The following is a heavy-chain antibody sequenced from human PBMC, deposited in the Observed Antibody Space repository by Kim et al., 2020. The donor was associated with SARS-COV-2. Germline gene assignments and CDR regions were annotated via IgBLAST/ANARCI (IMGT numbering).Heavy chain of an antibody. CDR2: ISDSGGST. Sequence: GGSLRLSCAASGFTLSSYDMSWVRQAPGKGLEWVSAISDSGGSTCYADSVKGRFTISRDNSKNTLCLQMNSLRAEDTAVYYCAKEDSSGCSFDYWGQGTLVTVSS. D-gene: IGHD6-19*01. CDR1: GFTLSSYD. J-gene: IGHJ4*02. CDR3: AKEDSSGCSFDY. V-gene: IGHV3-23*01.